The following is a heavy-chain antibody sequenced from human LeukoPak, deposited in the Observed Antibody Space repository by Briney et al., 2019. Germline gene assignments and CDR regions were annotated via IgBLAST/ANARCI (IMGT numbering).Heavy chain of an antibody. CDR3: ARIGLWFGELWPFDY. V-gene: IGHV1-2*06. CDR2: INPNSSGT. Sequence: GASVKVSCKASGYTFTGYYMHWVRQAPGQGLEWMGRINPNSSGTNYAQKFQGRVTMTRDTSISTAYMELSRLRSDDTAVYYCARIGLWFGELWPFDYWGQGTLVTVSS. J-gene: IGHJ4*02. D-gene: IGHD3-10*01. CDR1: GYTFTGYY.